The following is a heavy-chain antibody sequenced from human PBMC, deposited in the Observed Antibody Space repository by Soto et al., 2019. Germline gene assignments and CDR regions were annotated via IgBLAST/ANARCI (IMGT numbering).Heavy chain of an antibody. D-gene: IGHD2-2*02. CDR2: IYHSGST. V-gene: IGHV4-38-2*02. CDR1: GYSISSGYY. Sequence: NPSETLSLTCAVSGYSISSGYYWGWIRQPPGKGLEWIGSIYHSGSTYYNPSLKSRVTISVDTSKNQFSLKLSSVTAADTAVYYCARDRISYCSSTSCYRYYYGMDVWGQGTTVTVSS. CDR3: ARDRISYCSSTSCYRYYYGMDV. J-gene: IGHJ6*02.